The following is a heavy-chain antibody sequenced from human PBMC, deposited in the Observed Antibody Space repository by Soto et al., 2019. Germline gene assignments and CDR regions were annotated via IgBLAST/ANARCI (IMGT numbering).Heavy chain of an antibody. CDR1: GGTSNMYS. V-gene: IGHV1-69*13. D-gene: IGHD1-26*01. J-gene: IGHJ5*01. CDR2: IIPIYALT. CDR3: TLGMDFANSWSWFDS. Sequence: SVKVSCKASGGTSNMYSISWVRRAPGQRLEWMGGIIPIYALTNYAQKFQGRVTITADASTRTAYMELSSLRSDDTAVYYCTLGMDFANSWSWFDSWGQGTLVTVSS.